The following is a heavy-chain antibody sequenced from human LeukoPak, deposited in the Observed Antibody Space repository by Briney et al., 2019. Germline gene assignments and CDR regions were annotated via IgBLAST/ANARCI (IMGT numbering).Heavy chain of an antibody. D-gene: IGHD1-26*01. CDR1: GFTFSSYS. J-gene: IGHJ5*02. CDR3: ARDPRGIGVGATPEVWFDP. CDR2: ISSSSSYI. V-gene: IGHV3-21*01. Sequence: GGSLRLSCAASGFTFSSYSMNWVRQAPGKGLEWVSSISSSSSYIYYADSVKGRFTISRDNAKNSLYLQMNSLRAEDTAVYYCARDPRGIGVGATPEVWFDPWGQGTLVTVSS.